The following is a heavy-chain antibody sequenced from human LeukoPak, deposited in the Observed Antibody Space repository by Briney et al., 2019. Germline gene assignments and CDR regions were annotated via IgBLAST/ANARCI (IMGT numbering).Heavy chain of an antibody. D-gene: IGHD2-15*01. CDR3: GKTTVGYSSGRYPGWPVDY. CDR1: GFTFNNYA. Sequence: PGGSLRLSCAASGFTFNNYAMYWVRQAPGKGLEWVSGIFGSGGSAHYADSVKGRFTISRDNSKNTVYLQLDSLRVEDTAVYYCGKTTVGYSSGRYPGWPVDYWGRGTLVTVSS. CDR2: IFGSGGSA. V-gene: IGHV3-23*01. J-gene: IGHJ4*02.